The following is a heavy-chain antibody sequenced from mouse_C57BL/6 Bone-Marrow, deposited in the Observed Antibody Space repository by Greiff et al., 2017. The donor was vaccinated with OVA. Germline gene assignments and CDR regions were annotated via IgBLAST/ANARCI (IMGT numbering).Heavy chain of an antibody. CDR2: FYPGSGSI. J-gene: IGHJ2*01. V-gene: IGHV1-62-2*01. CDR3: ARHEGIQLGRPLFDY. CDR1: GYTFTEYT. D-gene: IGHD4-1*02. Sequence: VQLQQSGAELVKPGASVKLSCKASGYTFTEYTIHWVKQRSGQGLEWIGWFYPGSGSIKYNEKFKDKATLTADKSSSTVYMKLSRMTSEDSAVYDCARHEGIQLGRPLFDYWGQGTTLTVSS.